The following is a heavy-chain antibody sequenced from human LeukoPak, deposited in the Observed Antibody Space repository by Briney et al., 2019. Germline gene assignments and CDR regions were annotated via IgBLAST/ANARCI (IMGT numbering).Heavy chain of an antibody. CDR3: ARDRYCSSTSCSYTYYYYYMDV. V-gene: IGHV1-18*01. D-gene: IGHD2-2*01. J-gene: IGHJ6*03. CDR1: GYTFTSYG. CDR2: ISAYNGNT. Sequence: ASVKVSCKASGYTFTSYGIGWVRQAPGQGLEWMGWISAYNGNTNYAQKLQGRVTMTTDTSTSTAYMELRSLRSDDTAVYYCARDRYCSSTSCSYTYYYYYMDVWGKGTTVTVSS.